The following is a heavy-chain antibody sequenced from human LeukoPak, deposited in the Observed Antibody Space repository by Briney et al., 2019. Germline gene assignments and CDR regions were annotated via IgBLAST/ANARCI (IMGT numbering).Heavy chain of an antibody. Sequence: PGGSLRLSCAASGFTFSSYWMSWVRQAPGKGLEWVANIKQDGSEKYYVDSVKGRFTISRDNAKNSLYLQMNSLRAEDTAVYYCARYSGYYFDYFDYWGQGTLVTVSS. D-gene: IGHD3-22*01. CDR1: GFTFSSYW. CDR3: ARYSGYYFDYFDY. CDR2: IKQDGSEK. J-gene: IGHJ4*02. V-gene: IGHV3-7*01.